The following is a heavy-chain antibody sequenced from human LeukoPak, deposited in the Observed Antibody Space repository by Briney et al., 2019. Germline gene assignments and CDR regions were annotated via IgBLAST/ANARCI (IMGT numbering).Heavy chain of an antibody. J-gene: IGHJ4*02. Sequence: GGSLTLSCAASGFTFSSYAITRVRQAPGKGLEWVSSINSGGTTYFADSVKGRFTISRDNSKNTAYLQMNSLRVEDTAAYYCAKRGSRSSTWNYFEFWGQGTLVTASS. D-gene: IGHD1-1*01. V-gene: IGHV3-23*01. CDR2: INSGGTT. CDR3: AKRGSRSSTWNYFEF. CDR1: GFTFSSYA.